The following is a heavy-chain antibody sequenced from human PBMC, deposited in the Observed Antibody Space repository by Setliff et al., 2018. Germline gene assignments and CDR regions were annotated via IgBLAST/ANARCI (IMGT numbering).Heavy chain of an antibody. Sequence: GGSLRLSCAASGFTFSSYGMHWVRQAPGKGLEWVAVIWYHGGDIYYAHSVKGRFTISRDNSKNTLYLQMNSLRAEDTAVYYCAKREIIAVTRWFDPWGQGTLVTVSS. J-gene: IGHJ5*02. V-gene: IGHV3-33*06. D-gene: IGHD2-15*01. CDR1: GFTFSSYG. CDR2: IWYHGGDI. CDR3: AKREIIAVTRWFDP.